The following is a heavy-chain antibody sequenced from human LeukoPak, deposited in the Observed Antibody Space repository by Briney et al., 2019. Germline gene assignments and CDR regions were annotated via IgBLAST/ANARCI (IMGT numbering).Heavy chain of an antibody. D-gene: IGHD5-12*01. CDR1: GGTFSSYA. J-gene: IGHJ3*02. CDR3: ARDRDSGYDWDAFDI. V-gene: IGHV1-69*05. Sequence: SVKVSCKSSGGTFSSYAISWVRQPPGQGLEWMGRIIPIFGTGNYAQKFQGRVTITTDESTSTAYMELSSLRSEDTAVYYCARDRDSGYDWDAFDIWGQGTMVTVSP. CDR2: IIPIFGTG.